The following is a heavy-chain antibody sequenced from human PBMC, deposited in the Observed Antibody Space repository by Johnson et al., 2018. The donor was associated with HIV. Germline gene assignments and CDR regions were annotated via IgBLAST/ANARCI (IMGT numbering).Heavy chain of an antibody. J-gene: IGHJ3*02. CDR3: AKVRSGDTEIDAFDI. D-gene: IGHD2-15*01. CDR1: GFTFSSYW. CDR2: IRYDGSNK. Sequence: QVQLVESGGGLVQPGGSLRLSCAASGFTFSSYWMHWVRQAPGKGLEWVAFIRYDGSNKYYADSVTGRFTFSRDNSKNTLYLQMNSLRAEDTAVYFCAKVRSGDTEIDAFDIWGQGTMVTVSS. V-gene: IGHV3-30*02.